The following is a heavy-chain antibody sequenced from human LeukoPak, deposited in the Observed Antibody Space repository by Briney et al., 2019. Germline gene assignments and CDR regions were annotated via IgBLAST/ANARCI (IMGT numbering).Heavy chain of an antibody. V-gene: IGHV1-24*01. CDR2: FDPEDGET. CDR1: GYTLTELS. Sequence: ASVTVSFKVSGYTLTELSMHWVRQAPGKGHEWMGGFDPEDGETIYAQKFQGRVTMTEDTSTDTAYMELSSLRSEDTAVYYCATEFAADGMDVWGQGTTVTVSS. CDR3: ATEFAADGMDV. D-gene: IGHD6-25*01. J-gene: IGHJ6*02.